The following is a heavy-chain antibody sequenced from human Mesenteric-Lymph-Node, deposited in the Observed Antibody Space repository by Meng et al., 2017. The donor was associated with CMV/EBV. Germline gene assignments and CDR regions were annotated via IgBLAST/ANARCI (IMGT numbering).Heavy chain of an antibody. CDR1: GFIFADYA. J-gene: IGHJ6*02. CDR3: ARDNYDFWSGYYSSNNYLGMDV. Sequence: GGSLRLSCTTSGFIFADYAMSWVRQAPGKGLEWVSYISATGSTIYYADSVKGQFTISRDNAKNSLYLQMNSLRAEDTAVYYCARDNYDFWSGYYSSNNYLGMDVWGQGTTVTVSS. V-gene: IGHV3-48*03. CDR2: ISATGSTI. D-gene: IGHD3-3*01.